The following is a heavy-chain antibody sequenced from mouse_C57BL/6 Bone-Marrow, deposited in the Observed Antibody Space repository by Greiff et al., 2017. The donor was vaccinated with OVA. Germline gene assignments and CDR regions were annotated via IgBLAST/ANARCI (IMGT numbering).Heavy chain of an antibody. J-gene: IGHJ4*01. CDR3: ARNLIYYYGHYYAMDY. V-gene: IGHV2-2*01. D-gene: IGHD1-1*01. CDR2: IWSGGST. Sequence: QVQLKESGPGLVQPSQSLSITCTVSGFSLTSYGVHWVRQSPGKGLEWLGVIWSGGSTDYNAAFISRLSISKDNSKSQVFFKMNSLQADDTAIYYCARNLIYYYGHYYAMDYWGQGTSVTVSS. CDR1: GFSLTSYG.